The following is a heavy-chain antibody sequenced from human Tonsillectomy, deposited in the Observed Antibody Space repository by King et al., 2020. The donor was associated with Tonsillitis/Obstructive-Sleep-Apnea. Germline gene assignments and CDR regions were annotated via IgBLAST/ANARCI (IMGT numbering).Heavy chain of an antibody. Sequence: VQLAESGGGLVQPGGSLRLSCAASGFTFSSYAMSWVRQAPGKGLEWVSAISGSGGSTYYADSVKGRFTISRDNSKNTLYLQMNSLRAEDTAVYYCANSLTFGGVIVDAFDIWGQGTMVTVSS. CDR1: GFTFSSYA. CDR3: ANSLTFGGVIVDAFDI. J-gene: IGHJ3*02. D-gene: IGHD3-16*02. V-gene: IGHV3-23*04. CDR2: ISGSGGST.